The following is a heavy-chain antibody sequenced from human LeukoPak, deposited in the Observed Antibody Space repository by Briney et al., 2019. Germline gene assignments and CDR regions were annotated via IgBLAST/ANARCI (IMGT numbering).Heavy chain of an antibody. V-gene: IGHV3-74*01. J-gene: IGHJ4*02. Sequence: PGGSLRLSCAASGFTFRNYWMGWVRQAPGKGLVWVSRINSDGSSTNYPASVKGGSTFSRANAKNKPYMQRNSLTADATAVYYAARSRAARSFDYWGQGTLVTVSS. CDR1: GFTFRNYW. D-gene: IGHD6-6*01. CDR3: ARSRAARSFDY. CDR2: INSDGSST.